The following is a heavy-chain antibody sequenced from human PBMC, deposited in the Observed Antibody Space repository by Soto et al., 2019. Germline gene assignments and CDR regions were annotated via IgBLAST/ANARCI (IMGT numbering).Heavy chain of an antibody. CDR2: IIPIFGTA. J-gene: IGHJ5*02. Sequence: SVKVSCKASGGTFSSYAISWVRQAPGQGLEWMGGIIPIFGTANYAQKFQGRVTITADESTSTAYMELSSLRSEDTAVYYCARERGPVVVVAATLISGFGFDPWGQGTLVTVSS. V-gene: IGHV1-69*13. CDR1: GGTFSSYA. D-gene: IGHD2-15*01. CDR3: ARERGPVVVVAATLISGFGFDP.